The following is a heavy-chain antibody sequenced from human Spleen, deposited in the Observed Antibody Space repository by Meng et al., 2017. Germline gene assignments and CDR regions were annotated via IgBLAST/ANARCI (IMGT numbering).Heavy chain of an antibody. CDR2: INHSGST. Sequence: QVPRQQWGAELLKPSGPRSLTCFVSGGSFSDYYWSWIRQPQGKGLEWIGEINHSGSTNYNPSLESRATISVDTSQNNLSLKLSSVTAADSAVYYCARGPTTMAHDFDYWGQGTLVTVAS. CDR3: ARGPTTMAHDFDY. CDR1: GGSFSDYY. D-gene: IGHD4-11*01. V-gene: IGHV4-34*01. J-gene: IGHJ4*02.